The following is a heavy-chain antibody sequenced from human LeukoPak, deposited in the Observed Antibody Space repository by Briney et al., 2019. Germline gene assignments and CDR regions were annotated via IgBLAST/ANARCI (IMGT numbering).Heavy chain of an antibody. D-gene: IGHD3-10*01. CDR1: GGSFSGYY. Sequence: SETLSLTCAVYGGSFSGYYWSWIRQPPGKGLEWIGEINHSGSTNYNPSLKSRVTISVDTSKNQFSLKLSSVTAADTAVYYCAREPRVYYYPHYYYYMDVWGKGTTVTISS. CDR3: AREPRVYYYPHYYYYMDV. CDR2: INHSGST. V-gene: IGHV4-34*01. J-gene: IGHJ6*03.